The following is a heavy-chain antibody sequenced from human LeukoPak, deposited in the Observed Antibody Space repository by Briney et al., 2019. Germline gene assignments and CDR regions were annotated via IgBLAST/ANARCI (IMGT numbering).Heavy chain of an antibody. V-gene: IGHV4-61*08. CDR2: IYFSGST. CDR1: GGSIGSGGYY. Sequence: SETLSLTCTVSGGSIGSGGYYWSWIRQPPGKGLEWIGYIYFSGSTNYNPSLKSRVTISVDTSKNQFSPKLSSVTAADTAVYYCARSKSQSGSYRYYFDYWGQGTLVTVSS. D-gene: IGHD1-26*01. J-gene: IGHJ4*02. CDR3: ARSKSQSGSYRYYFDY.